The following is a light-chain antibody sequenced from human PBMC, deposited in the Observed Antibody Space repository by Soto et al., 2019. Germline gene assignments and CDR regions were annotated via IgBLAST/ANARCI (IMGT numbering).Light chain of an antibody. J-gene: IGKJ5*01. CDR3: QQRSNWPPVT. Sequence: ETVLTQSPATQSLSPGERATLSCRASQSVSSYLAWYQQKPGQAPRLLIYDASNRATGIPARFSGSGSGTDFTLTISSLEPEDFAVYYCQQRSNWPPVTFGQGTRLEIK. CDR2: DAS. CDR1: QSVSSY. V-gene: IGKV3-11*01.